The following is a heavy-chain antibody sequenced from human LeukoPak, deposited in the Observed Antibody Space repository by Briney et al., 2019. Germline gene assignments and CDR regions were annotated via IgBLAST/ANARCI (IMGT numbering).Heavy chain of an antibody. D-gene: IGHD2-15*01. CDR1: GFTFSSHW. CDR3: ASGIPDWDCSGGSCSVY. V-gene: IGHV3-74*01. J-gene: IGHJ4*02. Sequence: GGSLRLSCAASGFTFSSHWMHWVRQAPGKGLVWVSRINSDGSSISYADSVKGRFTISRDNAKNSLYLQMNSLRAEDTAVYYCASGIPDWDCSGGSCSVYWGQGTLVTVSS. CDR2: INSDGSSI.